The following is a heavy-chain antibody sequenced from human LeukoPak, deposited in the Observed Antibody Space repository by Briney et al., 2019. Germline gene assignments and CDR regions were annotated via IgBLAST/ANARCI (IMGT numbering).Heavy chain of an antibody. D-gene: IGHD7-27*01. V-gene: IGHV3-48*01. CDR2: ISSSGSTI. CDR1: GFTFSSYA. J-gene: IGHJ4*02. Sequence: GGSLRLSCAASGFTFSSYAMHWVRQAPGKGLEWVSYISSSGSTIYYADSVKGRFTISTDNAENSLYLQMNSLRTEDTAVYYCARDHRWGFDYWGRGTLVTVSS. CDR3: ARDHRWGFDY.